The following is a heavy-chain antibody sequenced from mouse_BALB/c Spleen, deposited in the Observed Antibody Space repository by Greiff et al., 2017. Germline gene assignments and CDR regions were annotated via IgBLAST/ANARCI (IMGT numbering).Heavy chain of an antibody. CDR3: ARHEHYGSSYN. D-gene: IGHD1-1*01. Sequence: EVKVVESGGDLVKPGGSLKLSCAASGFTFSSYGMSWVRQTPDKRLEWVATISSGGSYTYYPDSVKGRFTISRDNAKNTLYLQMSSLKSEDTAMYYCARHEHYGSSYNWGQGTTLTVSS. J-gene: IGHJ2*01. V-gene: IGHV5-6*01. CDR2: ISSGGSYT. CDR1: GFTFSSYG.